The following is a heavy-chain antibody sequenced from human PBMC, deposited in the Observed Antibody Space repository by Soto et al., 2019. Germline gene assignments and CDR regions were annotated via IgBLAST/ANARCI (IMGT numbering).Heavy chain of an antibody. CDR3: ALRLGDPGRLYFDY. D-gene: IGHD3-16*01. Sequence: PSETLSLTCTVSGCSISSYYCSWIRQLPGKGLEWIGYIYYSGSTYYNPSLKSRVSISVDTSKNQFSLKLSSVTAADTAVYYCALRLGDPGRLYFDYWGQGTLVTVSS. V-gene: IGHV4-59*06. J-gene: IGHJ4*02. CDR2: IYYSGST. CDR1: GCSISSYY.